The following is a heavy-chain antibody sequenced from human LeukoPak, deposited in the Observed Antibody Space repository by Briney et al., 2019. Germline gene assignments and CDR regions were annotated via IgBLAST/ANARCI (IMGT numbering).Heavy chain of an antibody. V-gene: IGHV1-18*04. CDR2: ISGYNGNT. CDR1: GYTFTGYY. D-gene: IGHD3-10*01. Sequence: ASVKVSCKASGYTFTGYYMHWVRQAPGQGLEWMGWISGYNGNTNYAQKLQGRATMTTDTSTSTAYMELRSLGSDDTAMYYCARDPGSGNYRADYWGQGTLVTVSS. J-gene: IGHJ4*02. CDR3: ARDPGSGNYRADY.